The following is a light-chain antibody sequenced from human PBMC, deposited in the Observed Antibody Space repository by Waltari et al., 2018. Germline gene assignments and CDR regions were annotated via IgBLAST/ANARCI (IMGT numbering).Light chain of an antibody. Sequence: SCRASQSVGRTLAWDQQKHGQAPRLLIYGASNRATGIPDRFIGSGSGTEFSLTISGLEPEDSAVYYCQHYLRLPVAFGQGTKVEIK. J-gene: IGKJ1*01. CDR1: QSVGRT. CDR2: GAS. CDR3: QHYLRLPVA. V-gene: IGKV3-20*01.